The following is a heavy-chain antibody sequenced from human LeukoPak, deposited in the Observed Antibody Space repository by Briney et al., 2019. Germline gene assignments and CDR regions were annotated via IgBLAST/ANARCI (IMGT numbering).Heavy chain of an antibody. Sequence: PGGSLRLSCAASGFTFSSYAMHWVRQAPGKGLEWVAVISYDGSNKYYADSVKGRFTISRDNAKNSLYLQMNSLRAEDTAVYYCARGDDYYYYMDVWGKGTTVTISS. CDR1: GFTFSSYA. V-gene: IGHV3-30*04. J-gene: IGHJ6*03. CDR3: ARGDDYYYYMDV. CDR2: ISYDGSNK.